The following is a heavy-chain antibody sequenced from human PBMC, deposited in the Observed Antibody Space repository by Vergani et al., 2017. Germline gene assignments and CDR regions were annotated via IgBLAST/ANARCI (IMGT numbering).Heavy chain of an antibody. V-gene: IGHV1-3*01. D-gene: IGHD2-21*02. J-gene: IGHJ1*01. CDR1: GYTFTSYA. CDR2: INAGNGNT. CDR3: ARDRGVVVTAPDFQH. Sequence: QVQLVQSGAEVKKPGASVKVSCKASGYTFTSYAMHWVRQAPGQRLEWMGWINAGNGNTKYSQKFQGRVTITRDTSASTTYMELSSLRAEDTAVYYCARDRGVVVTAPDFQHWGQGTLVTVSS.